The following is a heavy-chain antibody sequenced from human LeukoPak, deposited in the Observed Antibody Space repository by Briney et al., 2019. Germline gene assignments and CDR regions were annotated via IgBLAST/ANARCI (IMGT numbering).Heavy chain of an antibody. V-gene: IGHV4-39*01. CDR3: ARQLGYCSSTSCYADKVDC. J-gene: IGHJ4*02. CDR2: IYCSGST. D-gene: IGHD2-2*01. Sequence: SETLSLTCTVSGGSISSSSYYWGWIRQPPGKGLEWIGSIYCSGSTYYNPSLKSRVTISVDTSKNQFSLKLSSVTAADTAVYYCARQLGYCSSTSCYADKVDCWGQGTLVTVSS. CDR1: GGSISSSSYY.